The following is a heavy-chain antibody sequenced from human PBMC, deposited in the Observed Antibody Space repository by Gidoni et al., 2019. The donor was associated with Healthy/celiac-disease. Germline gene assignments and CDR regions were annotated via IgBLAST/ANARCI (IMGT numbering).Heavy chain of an antibody. Sequence: EVQLVQSGAEVNKPGESLRISFTGSGYSFPSYWISWVRQMPGKGLAWMGRIDPSDSYTNYSPSFQGHVTISADKSISTAYLQWSSLKASDTAMYYCASVGSTMVRGYNYYMDVWGKGTTVTVSS. CDR2: IDPSDSYT. CDR1: GYSFPSYW. V-gene: IGHV5-10-1*03. CDR3: ASVGSTMVRGYNYYMDV. J-gene: IGHJ6*03. D-gene: IGHD3-10*01.